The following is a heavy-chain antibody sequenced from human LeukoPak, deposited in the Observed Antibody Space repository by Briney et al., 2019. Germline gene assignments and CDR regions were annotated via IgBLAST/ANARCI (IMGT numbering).Heavy chain of an antibody. V-gene: IGHV3-33*01. CDR2: IWYDGSNK. CDR3: ARDHCSSTSCYYYYGMDV. Sequence: GGSLRLSCAASGFTFSSYGMHWVRQAPGKGLEWVAVIWYDGSNKYYADYVKCRFTISRDNSKNTLYLQMNSLRAEDTAVYYCARDHCSSTSCYYYYGMDVWGQETTVTVSS. D-gene: IGHD2-2*01. CDR1: GFTFSSYG. J-gene: IGHJ6*02.